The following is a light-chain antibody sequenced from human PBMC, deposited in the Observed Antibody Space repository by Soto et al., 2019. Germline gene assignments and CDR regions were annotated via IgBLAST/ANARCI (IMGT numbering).Light chain of an antibody. CDR1: SSNIGNYT. V-gene: IGLV1-44*01. J-gene: IGLJ1*01. CDR3: AAWDDSLNGYV. Sequence: QSVLIQPPSASGTPGQRVTVSCSGGSSNIGNYTVNWYQQLPGAAPKLLIYSNSQRPSGVPDRFSASKSGTSASLAISGLQSEDEAEYYCAAWDDSLNGYVFGPGTKLTVL. CDR2: SNS.